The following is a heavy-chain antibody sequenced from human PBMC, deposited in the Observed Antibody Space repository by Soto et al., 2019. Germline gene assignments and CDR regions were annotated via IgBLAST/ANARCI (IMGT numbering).Heavy chain of an antibody. J-gene: IGHJ4*01. D-gene: IGHD3-22*01. CDR2: ISGSGGST. CDR1: GFTFSSYA. CDR3: TTDSYSTIIIVRFDY. V-gene: IGHV3-23*01. Sequence: GGSLRLSCAASGFTFSSYAMSWVRQAPGKGLEWVSAISGSGGSTYYADSVKGRFTISRDNSKNTLYLQMNSLRAEDTAVYYCTTDSYSTIIIVRFDYWGHGTLVTVSS.